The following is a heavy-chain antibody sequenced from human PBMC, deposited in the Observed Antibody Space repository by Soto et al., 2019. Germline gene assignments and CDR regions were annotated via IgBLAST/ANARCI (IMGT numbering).Heavy chain of an antibody. CDR3: ARSQAVSGGEGLYDFWSGYLMDV. CDR1: GYTFTGYY. Sequence: GASVKVSCKASGYTFTGYYMHWVRQAPGQGLEWMGWINPNSGGTNYAQKFQGWVTMTRDTSISTAYMELSRLRSDDTAVYYCARSQAVSGGEGLYDFWSGYLMDVWGQGTTVTVSS. J-gene: IGHJ6*02. V-gene: IGHV1-2*04. D-gene: IGHD3-3*01. CDR2: INPNSGGT.